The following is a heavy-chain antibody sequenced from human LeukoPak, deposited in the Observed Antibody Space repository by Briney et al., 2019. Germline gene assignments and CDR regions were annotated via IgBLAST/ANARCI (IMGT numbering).Heavy chain of an antibody. D-gene: IGHD2-21*01. CDR1: GYRFSTSW. J-gene: IGHJ2*01. Sequence: GESLKISCQSSGYRFSTSWIAWVRQAPGEGLEWVGSIYIGDSDPRYSPSFQGHVTMSADKSVNTASLQWNSLQGSDTGIYYCAKVKSFGDWFFDLCGRGTLVAVSS. CDR2: IYIGDSDP. CDR3: AKVKSFGDWFFDL. V-gene: IGHV5-51*01.